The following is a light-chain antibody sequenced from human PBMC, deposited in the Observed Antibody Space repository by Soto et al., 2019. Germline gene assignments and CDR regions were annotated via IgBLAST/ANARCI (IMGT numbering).Light chain of an antibody. J-gene: IGKJ5*01. CDR2: DAS. V-gene: IGKV1-5*01. Sequence: DIQMTQSPSTLSASVGDRVTITCRASQSISSWLAWYQQKPGKAPKLLIYDASSLESGVTSRFSGSGSGTDFNLTISSLQPDDFATYYCQQYNSYSITFGQGTRLEIK. CDR3: QQYNSYSIT. CDR1: QSISSW.